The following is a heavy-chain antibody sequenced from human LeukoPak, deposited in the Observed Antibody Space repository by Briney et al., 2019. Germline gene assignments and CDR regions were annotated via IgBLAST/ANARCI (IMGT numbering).Heavy chain of an antibody. CDR1: GGSFSGYY. Sequence: KPSETLSLTCAVYGGSFSGYYWSWIRQPPGKGLEWIGEINHSGSTNYNPSLKSRVTISVDTSKNQFSLKLSSVTAADTAVYYCARGLRVAGLQRKYYFDYWGQGTLVTVSS. D-gene: IGHD6-19*01. V-gene: IGHV4-34*01. CDR3: ARGLRVAGLQRKYYFDY. CDR2: INHSGST. J-gene: IGHJ4*02.